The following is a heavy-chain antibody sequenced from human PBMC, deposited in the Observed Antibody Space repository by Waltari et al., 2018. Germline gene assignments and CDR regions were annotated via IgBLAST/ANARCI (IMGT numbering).Heavy chain of an antibody. D-gene: IGHD3-10*01. CDR1: GYAFIAHF. CDR2: IEPEDGET. Sequence: EVQLVPSGAAVKKPGANVKIPCTAYGYAFIAHFMHWVQQAPGKGLEWVGRIEPEDGETVYAEKFQGRVTITADTSTDTSYLELSSLRSDDTAVYYCAPLPGGSGQTFDYWGQGTLLTVSS. J-gene: IGHJ4*02. V-gene: IGHV1-69-2*01. CDR3: APLPGGSGQTFDY.